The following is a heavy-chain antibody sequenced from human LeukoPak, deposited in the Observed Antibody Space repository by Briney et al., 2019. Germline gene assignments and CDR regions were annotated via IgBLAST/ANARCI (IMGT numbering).Heavy chain of an antibody. CDR1: GYTFTGYY. V-gene: IGHV1-2*02. J-gene: IGHJ1*01. Sequence: ASVKVTCKASGYTFTGYYLHWVRQAPGQGLEWMGWINPNSGGTNYAQKFQGRVTMTRDTSISTAYMELSRLRSDDTAVYYCASAKSYYGSRTWQLWGEGTLVTVSS. CDR2: INPNSGGT. D-gene: IGHD3-10*01. CDR3: ASAKSYYGSRTWQL.